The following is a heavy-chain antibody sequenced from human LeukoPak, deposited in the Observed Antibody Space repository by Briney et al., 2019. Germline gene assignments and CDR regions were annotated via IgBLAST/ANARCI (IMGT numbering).Heavy chain of an antibody. CDR3: ARGWRDGQTRHAFDI. V-gene: IGHV3-30-3*01. D-gene: IGHD5-24*01. CDR1: GFTFSSYA. CDR2: ISYDGSNK. Sequence: PGRSLRLSCAASGFTFSSYAMHWVRQAPGKGLEWVAVISYDGSNKYYADSVKGRFTISRDNSKNTLYLQMNSLRAEDTAVYYCARGWRDGQTRHAFDIWGQGTMVTVSS. J-gene: IGHJ3*02.